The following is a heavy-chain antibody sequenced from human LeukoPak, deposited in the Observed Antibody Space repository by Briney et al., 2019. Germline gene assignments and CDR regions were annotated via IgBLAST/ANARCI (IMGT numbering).Heavy chain of an antibody. D-gene: IGHD6-19*01. J-gene: IGHJ1*01. CDR1: GYSFTSYW. CDR3: AGAGIAVAGNAEYFQH. V-gene: IGHV5-10-1*01. Sequence: RGESLKIPCKGSGYSFTSYWISWVRQLPGKGLEWMGRIDPSDSYTNYSPSFQGHVTISADKSISTAYLQWSSLKASDTAMYYCAGAGIAVAGNAEYFQHWGQGTLVTVSS. CDR2: IDPSDSYT.